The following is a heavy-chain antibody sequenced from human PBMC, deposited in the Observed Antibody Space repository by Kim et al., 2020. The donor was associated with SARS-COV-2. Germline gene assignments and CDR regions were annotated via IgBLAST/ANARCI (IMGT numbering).Heavy chain of an antibody. D-gene: IGHD2-15*01. J-gene: IGHJ4*01. CDR2: ISYDGSNK. CDR3: ARDKEVVAASNGIDY. Sequence: GGSLRLSCAASGFTFSSYAMHWVRQAPGKGLEWVAVISYDGSNKYYADSVKGRFTISRDNSKNTLYLQMNSLRAEDTAVYYCARDKEVVAASNGIDYWG. CDR1: GFTFSSYA. V-gene: IGHV3-30*04.